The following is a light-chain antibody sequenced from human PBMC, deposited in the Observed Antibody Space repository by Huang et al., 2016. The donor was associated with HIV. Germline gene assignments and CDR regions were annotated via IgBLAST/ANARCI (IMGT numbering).Light chain of an antibody. J-gene: IGKJ1*01. Sequence: IQMTQSPSSVSASVGDRVTITCRASLGISSWLAWYQQKPGIAPKLLVYGAATLQSGVPSRFSGSGFGTEFTLTINTLQPEDFATYYCQQSSSFPRTFGQGTKVEIK. V-gene: IGKV1-12*01. CDR2: GAA. CDR3: QQSSSFPRT. CDR1: LGISSW.